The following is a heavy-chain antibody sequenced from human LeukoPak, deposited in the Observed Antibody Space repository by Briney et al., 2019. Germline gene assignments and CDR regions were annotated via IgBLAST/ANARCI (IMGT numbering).Heavy chain of an antibody. CDR1: GVPNSSSSYY. CDR3: ASTHTYYYDSRSYEYFQH. J-gene: IGHJ1*01. D-gene: IGHD3-22*01. Sequence: NPSETLSLTRTVSGVPNSSSSYYWGWVRQPPGEGLGWIGSMYYSGSTYYNPSLKSRVTISVDTSKNQFSLKLSSVTAADTAVYYCASTHTYYYDSRSYEYFQHWGQGTLVTVSS. V-gene: IGHV4-39*01. CDR2: MYYSGST.